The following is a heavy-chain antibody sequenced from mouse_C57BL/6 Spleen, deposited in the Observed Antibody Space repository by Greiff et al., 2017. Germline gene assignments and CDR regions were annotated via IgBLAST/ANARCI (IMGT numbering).Heavy chain of an antibody. J-gene: IGHJ2*01. D-gene: IGHD1-1*01. CDR1: GYAFSSSW. V-gene: IGHV1-82*01. Sequence: QVQLQQSGPELVKPGASVKISCKASGYAFSSSWMNWVKQRPGKGLEWIGRIYPGDGDTNYNGKFKGKATLHADQSSSTAYMQLSSLTSEDSAVYFCARRDTTGVDFDYWGQGTTLTVSS. CDR2: IYPGDGDT. CDR3: ARRDTTGVDFDY.